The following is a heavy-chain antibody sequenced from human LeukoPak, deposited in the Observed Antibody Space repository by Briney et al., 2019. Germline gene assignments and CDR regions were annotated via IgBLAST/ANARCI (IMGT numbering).Heavy chain of an antibody. V-gene: IGHV3-7*03. D-gene: IGHD3-16*01. CDR3: ARGGGLDV. CDR2: IKGDGSEK. CDR1: GFTLSGYF. J-gene: IGHJ6*02. Sequence: PGGSLRLSCAASGFTLSGYFMSWVRQAPGEGLEWVASIKGDGSEKYYVDSVKGRFTISRDNAKNSLYLQMSSLRAEDTAVYFCARGGGLDVWGQGATVTVSS.